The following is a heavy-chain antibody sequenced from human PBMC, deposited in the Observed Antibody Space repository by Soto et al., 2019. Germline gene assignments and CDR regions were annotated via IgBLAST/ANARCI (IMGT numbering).Heavy chain of an antibody. V-gene: IGHV3-33*08. CDR1: GFTFSSYG. D-gene: IGHD6-13*01. CDR2: IWYDGSNK. J-gene: IGHJ4*02. Sequence: GGSLRLSCAASGFTFSSYGMHWVRQAPGKGLEWVAVIWYDGSNKYYADSVKGRFTISRDNSKNTLYLQMNSLRAEDTAVYYCAGSAAADRSGFDYWGQGTLVTVSS. CDR3: AGSAAADRSGFDY.